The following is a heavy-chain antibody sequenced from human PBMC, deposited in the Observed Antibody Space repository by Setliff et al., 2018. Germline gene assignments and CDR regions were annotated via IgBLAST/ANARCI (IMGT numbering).Heavy chain of an antibody. CDR2: MYFSGST. CDR1: SGSVSTNSYY. J-gene: IGHJ4*02. CDR3: ARAPRYFDSTGSYFDG. D-gene: IGHD3-22*01. V-gene: IGHV4-39*07. Sequence: SETLSLTCTVSSGSVSTNSYYWGWIRQPPGKGLEWIGSMYFSGSTYYNPSLKNRVTISIDKSKNEFSLKMSSVTAADTAVYYCARAPRYFDSTGSYFDGWGQGTLVTVSS.